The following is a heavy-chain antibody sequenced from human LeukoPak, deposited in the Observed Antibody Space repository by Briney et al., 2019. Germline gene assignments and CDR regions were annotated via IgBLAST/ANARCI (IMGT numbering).Heavy chain of an antibody. CDR3: AKDAYGYYDFWSGFYFDY. CDR2: ISYDGSNK. D-gene: IGHD3-3*01. V-gene: IGHV3-30-3*01. J-gene: IGHJ4*02. Sequence: GGSLRLSCAASGFTFSSYAMHWVRQAPGKGLEWVAVISYDGSNKYYADSVKGRFTISRDNSKNTLYLQMSSLRAEDTAVYYCAKDAYGYYDFWSGFYFDYWGQGTLVTVSS. CDR1: GFTFSSYA.